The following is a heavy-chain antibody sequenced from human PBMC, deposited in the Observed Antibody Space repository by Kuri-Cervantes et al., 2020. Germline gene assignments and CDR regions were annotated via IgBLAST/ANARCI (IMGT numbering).Heavy chain of an antibody. CDR3: ARRTSQSSGFSNHFDF. D-gene: IGHD1-26*01. V-gene: IGHV5-51*01. J-gene: IGHJ4*02. CDR2: IYPGDSDT. CDR1: GYSFTSNW. Sequence: GESLKISCKGSGYSFTSNWIGWVRQLPGKGLEWMGIIYPGDSDTRYSPSFQGQVTISADKSISTAYLQWSSLKASDTAMYYCARRTSQSSGFSNHFDFRGQGTLVTVSS.